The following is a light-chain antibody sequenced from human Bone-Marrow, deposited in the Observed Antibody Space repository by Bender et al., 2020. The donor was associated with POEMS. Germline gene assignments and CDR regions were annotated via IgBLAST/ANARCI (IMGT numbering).Light chain of an antibody. CDR1: SIVRNP. J-gene: IGLJ3*02. V-gene: IGLV1-44*01. CDR3: STWDDRLNAWL. CDR2: AVD. Sequence: QSVLTQPPSASGTPGQRVTISCSGGSIVRNPINWYQQLPGTAPRLVIYAVDRRPSGVPNRFSASKSGSSASLAISGLQSEDAADYYCSTWDDRLNAWLFGGGTKLTVL.